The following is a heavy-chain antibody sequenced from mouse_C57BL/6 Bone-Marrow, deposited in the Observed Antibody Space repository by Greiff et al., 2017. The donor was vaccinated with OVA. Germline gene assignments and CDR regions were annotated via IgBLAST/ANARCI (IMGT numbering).Heavy chain of an antibody. V-gene: IGHV14-4*01. CDR3: TTYYSNSGDY. CDR2: IDPENGDT. CDR1: GFNIKDDY. D-gene: IGHD2-5*01. Sequence: EVKLMESGAELVRPGASVKLSCTASGFNIKDDYMHWVKQRPEQGLEWIGWIDPENGDTEYASKFQGKATITADTSSNTAYLQLSSLTSEDTAVYYCTTYYSNSGDYWGQGTTLTVSS. J-gene: IGHJ2*01.